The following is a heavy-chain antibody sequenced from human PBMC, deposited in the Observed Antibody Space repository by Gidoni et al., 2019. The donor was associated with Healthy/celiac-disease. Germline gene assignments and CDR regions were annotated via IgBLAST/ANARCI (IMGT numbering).Heavy chain of an antibody. CDR3: ARSWSTTGWFDP. CDR2: INAGNGNT. CDR1: GYTFTSYA. Sequence: QVQLVQSGAEVKKPGASVKVSCKASGYTFTSYAMHWVRQAPGQRLEWMGWINAGNGNTKYSQKFQGRVTITRDTSASTAYMELSSLRSEDTAVYYCARSWSTTGWFDPWGQGTLVTVSS. D-gene: IGHD4-17*01. V-gene: IGHV1-3*01. J-gene: IGHJ5*02.